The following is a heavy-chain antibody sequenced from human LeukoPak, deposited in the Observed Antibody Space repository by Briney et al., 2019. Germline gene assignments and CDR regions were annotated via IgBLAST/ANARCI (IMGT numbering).Heavy chain of an antibody. CDR3: ARAGLIGSGWSDYFDY. CDR1: GGSISSYY. V-gene: IGHV4-4*07. CDR2: IYTSGST. Sequence: PSETLSLTCTVSGGSISSYYWSWIRQPAGKGLEWIGRIYTSGSTNYNPSLKSRVTMSVDTSKNQFSLKLSSVTAADTAVYYCARAGLIGSGWSDYFDYWGQGTLVTVSS. J-gene: IGHJ4*02. D-gene: IGHD6-19*01.